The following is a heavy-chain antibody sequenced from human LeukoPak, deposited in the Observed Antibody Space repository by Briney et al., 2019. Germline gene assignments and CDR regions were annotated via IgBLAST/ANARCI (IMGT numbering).Heavy chain of an antibody. J-gene: IGHJ5*02. CDR2: IYYSGST. CDR3: ARRASYSSSWFSNWFDP. Sequence: SETLSLTCTVSGGSISSSSYYWGWIRQPPGKGLEWIGSIYYSGSTYYNPSLKSRVTISADTSKNQFSLKLSSVTAADTAVYYCARRASYSSSWFSNWFDPWGQGTLVTVSS. D-gene: IGHD6-13*01. V-gene: IGHV4-39*01. CDR1: GGSISSSSYY.